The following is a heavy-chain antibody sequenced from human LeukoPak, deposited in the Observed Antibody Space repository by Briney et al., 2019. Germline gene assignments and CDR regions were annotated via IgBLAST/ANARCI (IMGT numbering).Heavy chain of an antibody. J-gene: IGHJ4*02. V-gene: IGHV3-30*18. CDR1: GFTFSSYE. CDR3: AKDQDSYGYDY. CDR2: ISYDGSNK. D-gene: IGHD5-18*01. Sequence: GGSLRLSCAASGFTFSSYEMNWVRQAPGKGLEWVAVISYDGSNKYYADSVKGRFTISRDNSKNTLYLQMNSLRAEDTAVYYCAKDQDSYGYDYWGQGTLVTVSS.